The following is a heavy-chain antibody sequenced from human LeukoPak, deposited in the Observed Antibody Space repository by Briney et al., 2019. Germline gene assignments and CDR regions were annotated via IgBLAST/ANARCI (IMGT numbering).Heavy chain of an antibody. CDR1: GGTFSSYA. CDR2: IIPIFGTA. CDR3: ATNKPQGVVVPAAIYYYYYGMDV. J-gene: IGHJ6*04. Sequence: SVKVSCKASGGTFSSYAISWVRQAPGQGLEWMGGIIPIFGTANYAQKFQGGVTITADESTSTAYMELSSLRSEDTAVYYCATNKPQGVVVPAAIYYYYYGMDVWGKGTTVTVSS. D-gene: IGHD2-2*01. V-gene: IGHV1-69*01.